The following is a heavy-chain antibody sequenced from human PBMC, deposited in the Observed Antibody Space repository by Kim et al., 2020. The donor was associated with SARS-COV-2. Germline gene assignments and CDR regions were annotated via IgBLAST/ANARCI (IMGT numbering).Heavy chain of an antibody. D-gene: IGHD1-26*01. Sequence: GGSLRLSCAASGFTFSRYGIHWVRLAPGKGLEWVAVISYDGSNYYYADSVKGRFTISRDNSKNTMYLQMNSLIAEDTAVYYCAKDRLGAVGGRFTLSEFDSWGQGTLVTVSS. CDR3: AKDRLGAVGGRFTLSEFDS. CDR2: ISYDGSNY. J-gene: IGHJ5*01. V-gene: IGHV3-30*18. CDR1: GFTFSRYG.